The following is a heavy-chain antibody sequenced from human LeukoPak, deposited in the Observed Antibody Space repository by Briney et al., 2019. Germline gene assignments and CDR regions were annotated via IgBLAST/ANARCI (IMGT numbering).Heavy chain of an antibody. Sequence: GGSLRLSCAASGFAFSSYSMNWVRQAPGKGLEWVSSISSSSSYIYYADSVKGRFTISRDNAKNSLYLQMNSLRAEDTAVYYCARDYPHTYYYDSSGYAPWFDPWGQGTLVTVSS. CDR3: ARDYPHTYYYDSSGYAPWFDP. V-gene: IGHV3-21*01. J-gene: IGHJ5*02. D-gene: IGHD3-22*01. CDR1: GFAFSSYS. CDR2: ISSSSSYI.